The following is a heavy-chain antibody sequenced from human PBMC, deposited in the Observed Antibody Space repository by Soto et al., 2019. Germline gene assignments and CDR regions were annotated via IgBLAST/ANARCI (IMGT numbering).Heavy chain of an antibody. Sequence: GGSLRLSCRVSGFTFNNSGMHWVRQAPGKGLEWMAVISYDGSDKYYADSVKGRVIISRDNSKNTLNLEMNSLRAEDTGIYYCVKDRVPGAYGNYYGMDVWGQGTTVTVSS. D-gene: IGHD5-12*01. CDR2: ISYDGSDK. J-gene: IGHJ6*02. V-gene: IGHV3-30*18. CDR1: GFTFNNSG. CDR3: VKDRVPGAYGNYYGMDV.